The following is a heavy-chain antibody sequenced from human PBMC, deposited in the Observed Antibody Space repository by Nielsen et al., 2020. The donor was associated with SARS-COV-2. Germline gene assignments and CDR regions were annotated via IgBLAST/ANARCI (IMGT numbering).Heavy chain of an antibody. CDR1: GYTFTSYY. CDR3: ARGVYCSGGSCYYYYYYMDV. Sequence: ASVKVSCEASGYTFTSYYMHWVRQAPGQGLEWMGIINPSGGSTSYAQKFQGRVTMTRDTSTSTVYMELSSLRSEDTAVYYCARGVYCSGGSCYYYYYYMDVWGKGTTVTVSS. J-gene: IGHJ6*03. V-gene: IGHV1-46*01. CDR2: INPSGGST. D-gene: IGHD2-15*01.